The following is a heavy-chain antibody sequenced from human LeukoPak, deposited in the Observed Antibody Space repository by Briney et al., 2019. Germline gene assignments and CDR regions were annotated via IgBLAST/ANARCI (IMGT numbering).Heavy chain of an antibody. CDR3: AKGGSGSFPNWFDP. D-gene: IGHD1-26*01. J-gene: IGHJ5*02. CDR1: GFTFSSYE. CDR2: IRYDGSNK. V-gene: IGHV3-30*02. Sequence: PGGSLRLSCAASGFTFSSYEMNWVRQAPGKGLEWVAFIRYDGSNKYYADSVKGRFTISRDNSRNTLYLQMNSLRAEDTAVYYCAKGGSGSFPNWFDPWGQGTLVTVSS.